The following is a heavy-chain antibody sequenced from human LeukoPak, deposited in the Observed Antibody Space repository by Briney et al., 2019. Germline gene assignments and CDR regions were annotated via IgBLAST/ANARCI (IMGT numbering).Heavy chain of an antibody. D-gene: IGHD2-21*01. J-gene: IGHJ4*02. CDR1: GYTFTRYY. Sequence: ASVTVSCKASGYTFTRYYMHWVRQAPGQGLEWMGWINPNSGGTNYAQKFQGRVTMTRDTSISTAYMELSRLRSDDTAVYYCARGAGDYYFDYWGQGTLVSVSS. CDR2: INPNSGGT. V-gene: IGHV1-2*02. CDR3: ARGAGDYYFDY.